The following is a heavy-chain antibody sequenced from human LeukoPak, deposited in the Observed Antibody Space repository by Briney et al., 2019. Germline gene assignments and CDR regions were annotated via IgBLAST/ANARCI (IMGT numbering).Heavy chain of an antibody. J-gene: IGHJ4*02. V-gene: IGHV3-30*18. CDR3: AKSYYDFWSGYYQTFDY. D-gene: IGHD3-3*01. CDR1: GFTFSSYW. Sequence: GGSLRLSCAASGFTFSSYWMSWVRQAPGKGLEWVAVISYDGRNKYYADSVKGRFTISRDNSKNTLYLQMNSLRAEDTAVYYCAKSYYDFWSGYYQTFDYWGQGTLVTVSS. CDR2: ISYDGRNK.